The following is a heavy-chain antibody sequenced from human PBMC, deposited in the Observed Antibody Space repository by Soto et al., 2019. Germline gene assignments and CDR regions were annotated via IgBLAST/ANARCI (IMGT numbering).Heavy chain of an antibody. D-gene: IGHD2-15*01. V-gene: IGHV4-31*03. Sequence: SETLSLTCTVSGGSITTGGYYWSWIRQLPGKGLEWIGHRYYSESTYYNPSLKSRVSISLDTSKNQFSLKLSFVTAADTAMYYCARNKCSGGSCYSWSLDYWGQGTPV. CDR2: RYYSEST. CDR3: ARNKCSGGSCYSWSLDY. J-gene: IGHJ4*02. CDR1: GGSITTGGYY.